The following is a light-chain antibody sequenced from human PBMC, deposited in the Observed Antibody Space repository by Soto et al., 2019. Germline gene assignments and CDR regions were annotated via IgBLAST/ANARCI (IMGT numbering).Light chain of an antibody. CDR3: SSYTTSSTYV. CDR2: DVS. V-gene: IGLV2-18*02. Sequence: QSVLTQPPSLSGSPGQSVAISCTGTSSDVGSSNGVSWYQQPPGTAPKLMIYDVSNRPSGVPDRFSGSKSGNTASLTISGPQAEDEADYYCSSYTTSSTYVFGTGTKVTVL. J-gene: IGLJ1*01. CDR1: SSDVGSSNG.